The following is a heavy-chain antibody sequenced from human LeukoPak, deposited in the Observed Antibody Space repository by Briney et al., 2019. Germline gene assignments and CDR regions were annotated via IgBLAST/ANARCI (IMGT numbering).Heavy chain of an antibody. J-gene: IGHJ6*03. CDR3: ARGLVGATNYYYYMDV. Sequence: GGSLRLSCAASGFTFSSYSMNWVRQAPGKGLEWVSSISSSSTYIDYADSVKGRFTISRDNAKNSLYLQMNSLRAEDTAVYYCARGLVGATNYYYYMDVWGKGTTVTVSS. V-gene: IGHV3-21*01. D-gene: IGHD1-26*01. CDR2: ISSSSTYI. CDR1: GFTFSSYS.